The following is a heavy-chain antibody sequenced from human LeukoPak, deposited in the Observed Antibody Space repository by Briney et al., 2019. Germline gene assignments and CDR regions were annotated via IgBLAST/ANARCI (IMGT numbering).Heavy chain of an antibody. CDR3: ARGDGPGAFDI. V-gene: IGHV4-38-2*02. CDR1: GYSISSGYY. CDR2: IYHSEST. D-gene: IGHD5-24*01. J-gene: IGHJ3*02. Sequence: PSETLSLTCTVSGYSISSGYYWGWIRQPPGKGLEWIGNIYHSESTNYNPSLKSRVTISVDTSKNQFSLKLSSVTAADTAVYYCARGDGPGAFDIWGQGTMVTVSS.